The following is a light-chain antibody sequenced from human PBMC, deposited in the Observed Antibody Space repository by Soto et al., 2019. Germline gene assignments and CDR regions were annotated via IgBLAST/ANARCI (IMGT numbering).Light chain of an antibody. J-gene: IGLJ1*01. V-gene: IGLV2-14*01. CDR2: EVS. Sequence: QSVLTQPASVSGSPGQSITISCTGTSSDIGSYNFVSWYQYLPGKAPKLMIYEVSNRPSGVSNRFSGSKSGNTASLTISGLQAEDEADYYCTSYTSSSTLYVLGTGTKLTVL. CDR1: SSDIGSYNF. CDR3: TSYTSSSTLYV.